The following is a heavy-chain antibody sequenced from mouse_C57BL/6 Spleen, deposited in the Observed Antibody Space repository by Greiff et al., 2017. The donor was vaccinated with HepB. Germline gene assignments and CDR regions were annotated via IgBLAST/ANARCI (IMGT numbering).Heavy chain of an antibody. CDR1: GYTFTSYW. Sequence: VQLQQPGAELVKPGASVKMSCKASGYTFTSYWITWVKQRPGQGLEWIGDIYPGSGSTNYNEKFKSKATLTVDTSSSTAYLQLSSLTSEDSAVYYCAGGDDSSGYDYWGQGTTLTVSS. CDR2: IYPGSGST. V-gene: IGHV1-55*01. J-gene: IGHJ2*01. CDR3: AGGDDSSGYDY. D-gene: IGHD3-2*02.